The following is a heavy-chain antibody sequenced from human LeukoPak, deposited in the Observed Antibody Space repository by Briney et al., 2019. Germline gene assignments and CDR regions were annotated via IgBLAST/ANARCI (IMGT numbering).Heavy chain of an antibody. Sequence: GGSLRLSCAASGFTFSDYYMSWIRQAPGKGLEWVSYISSGSTIYYADSVKGRFTISRDNAKNSLYLQMNSLRAEDTAVYYCATIGDVVVPAADYWGQGTLVTVSS. CDR3: ATIGDVVVPAADY. CDR1: GFTFSDYY. J-gene: IGHJ4*02. D-gene: IGHD2-2*01. CDR2: ISSGSTI. V-gene: IGHV3-11*01.